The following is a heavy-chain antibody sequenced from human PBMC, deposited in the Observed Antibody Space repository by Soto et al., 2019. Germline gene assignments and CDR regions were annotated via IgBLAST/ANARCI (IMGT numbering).Heavy chain of an antibody. D-gene: IGHD3-10*01. Sequence: SETLSLTCTVSGGSISSGGYYWTWIRQHPGKGLEWIGYIYYSGSTYYNPSLKSRIIISVDTSKNQFSLKLSSVTAADTAMYYCARYYGSGSSVDYWGQGTLVTVSS. V-gene: IGHV4-31*03. CDR3: ARYYGSGSSVDY. CDR2: IYYSGST. J-gene: IGHJ4*02. CDR1: GGSISSGGYY.